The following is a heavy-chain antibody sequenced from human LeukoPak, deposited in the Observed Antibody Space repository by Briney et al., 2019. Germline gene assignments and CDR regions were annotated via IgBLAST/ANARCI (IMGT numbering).Heavy chain of an antibody. J-gene: IGHJ6*02. V-gene: IGHV3-30-3*01. CDR1: GFTFSRYA. CDR2: VLYDGTNR. D-gene: IGHD2-2*01. Sequence: PGGSLRLSCAASGFTFSRYAIHWVRQAPGKGLEWVALVLYDGTNRYYADPVKGRFFISRDNYKHTVSLQMDNLRAEDTAVYYCARDAREVPAAISWGPQRYYQYGMDVWGQGTTVTV. CDR3: ARDAREVPAAISWGPQRYYQYGMDV.